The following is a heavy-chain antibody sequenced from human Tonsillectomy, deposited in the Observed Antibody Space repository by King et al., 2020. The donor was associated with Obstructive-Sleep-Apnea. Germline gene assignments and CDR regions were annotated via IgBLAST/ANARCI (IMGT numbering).Heavy chain of an antibody. D-gene: IGHD3-10*01. Sequence: VQLVESGGGVVQPWGSLGLSLAASGFTFSSYGIHWCRQAPGKGLEWVAVILYDGNNKYYADSVKCRFTISSDNSKNTRYLQMNSLRAEDTAMYYCAKCYNSGSYYNGPRGWGQGTLVTVSS. J-gene: IGHJ4*02. V-gene: IGHV3-30*18. CDR2: ILYDGNNK. CDR3: AKCYNSGSYYNGPRG. CDR1: GFTFSSYG.